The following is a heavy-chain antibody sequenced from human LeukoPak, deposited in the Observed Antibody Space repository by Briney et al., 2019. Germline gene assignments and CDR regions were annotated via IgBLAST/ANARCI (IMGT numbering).Heavy chain of an antibody. D-gene: IGHD1-26*01. V-gene: IGHV3-23*01. Sequence: GGSLRLSCAASGFTFSSYSMNWVRQAPGKGLEWVPAISGSGGSTYYADSVKGRFTISRDNSKNTLYLQMNSLRAEDTAVYYCAKAGIVGASFWYFDLWGRGTLVTVSS. CDR3: AKAGIVGASFWYFDL. CDR2: ISGSGGST. J-gene: IGHJ2*01. CDR1: GFTFSSYS.